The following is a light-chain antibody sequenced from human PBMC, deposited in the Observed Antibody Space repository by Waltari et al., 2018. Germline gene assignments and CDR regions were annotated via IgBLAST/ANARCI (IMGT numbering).Light chain of an antibody. CDR2: EVN. CDR3: CSYAGTPRVV. V-gene: IGLV2-23*02. CDR1: NNDIGSYNL. J-gene: IGLJ2*01. Sequence: QSALTQPASVSGSPGQSITISCTGTNNDIGSYNLVSWYQQHPGKAPKVIIFEVNKRRCGVSNRFSGSKSGNTASLTVSGLHPEDEADYYCCSYAGTPRVVFGGGTKLTVL.